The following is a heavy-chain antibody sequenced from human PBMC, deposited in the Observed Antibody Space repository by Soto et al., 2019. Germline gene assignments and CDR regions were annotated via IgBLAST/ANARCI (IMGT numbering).Heavy chain of an antibody. CDR2: ISWNSGSI. V-gene: IGHV3-9*01. CDR3: AKDRRASTIFGVVTFDP. D-gene: IGHD3-3*01. CDR1: GFTFDDYA. Sequence: EVQLVESGGGLVQPGRSLRLSCAASGFTFDDYAMHWVRQAPGKGLEWVSGISWNSGSIGYADSVKGRFTISRDNAKNSLYLQMNSLRAEDTALYYCAKDRRASTIFGVVTFDPWGQGTLVTVSS. J-gene: IGHJ5*02.